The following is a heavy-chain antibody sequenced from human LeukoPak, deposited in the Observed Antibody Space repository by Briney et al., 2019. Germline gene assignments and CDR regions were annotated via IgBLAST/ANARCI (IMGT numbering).Heavy chain of an antibody. J-gene: IGHJ5*02. Sequence: PSETLSLTCTVSGGSISSGGYYWSWIRQPPGKGLEWIGYIHYSESTYYNPSLKSRVTISVDTSKNQFSLKLSSVTAADTAVYYCARDRTVVVVAAATQAHWFDPWGQGTLVTVSS. V-gene: IGHV4-30-4*01. CDR1: GGSISSGGYY. CDR3: ARDRTVVVVAAATQAHWFDP. D-gene: IGHD2-15*01. CDR2: IHYSEST.